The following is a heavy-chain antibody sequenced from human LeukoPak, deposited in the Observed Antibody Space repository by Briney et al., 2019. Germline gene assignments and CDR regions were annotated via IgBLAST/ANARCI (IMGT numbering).Heavy chain of an antibody. CDR3: ARATDFWSGYHTFDY. CDR1: GFTFSDHY. V-gene: IGHV3-72*01. J-gene: IGHJ4*02. D-gene: IGHD3-3*01. CDR2: TRNKAKSYTT. Sequence: GGSLRLSCAASGFTFSDHYMDWVRQAPGKGLEWVARTRNKAKSYTTEYAASVKGRFVISRDDSKNSLYLEMNSLKTEDTAVYYCARATDFWSGYHTFDYWGQGTLVTVSS.